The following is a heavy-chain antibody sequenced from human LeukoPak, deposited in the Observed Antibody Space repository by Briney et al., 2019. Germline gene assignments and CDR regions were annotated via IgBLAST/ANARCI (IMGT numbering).Heavy chain of an antibody. CDR1: GFTVSSNY. CDR2: IYSGGSI. J-gene: IGHJ4*02. Sequence: GGSLRLSCAVSGFTVSSNYMSWVRQTPGKGLEWVSVIYSGGSIYYADSVKGRFTISRDTSKNTLYLQMNSLRAEDTAVYYCASGWGTFDYWGQGTLVTVSS. D-gene: IGHD6-19*01. CDR3: ASGWGTFDY. V-gene: IGHV3-53*01.